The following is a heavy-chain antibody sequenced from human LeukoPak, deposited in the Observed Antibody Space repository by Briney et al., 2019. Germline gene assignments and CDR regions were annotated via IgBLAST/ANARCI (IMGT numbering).Heavy chain of an antibody. CDR1: GFTFSSYA. D-gene: IGHD2-21*01. CDR3: ARTVVVTYYYGMDV. V-gene: IGHV3-30-3*01. J-gene: IGHJ6*02. Sequence: GRSLRLSCAASGFTFSSYAMHWVRQAPGKGLEWVAVISYDGSNKYYADSVKGRFTISRDNSKNTLYLQMNSLRAEDTAVYYCARTVVVTYYYGMDVCGQGTTVTVSS. CDR2: ISYDGSNK.